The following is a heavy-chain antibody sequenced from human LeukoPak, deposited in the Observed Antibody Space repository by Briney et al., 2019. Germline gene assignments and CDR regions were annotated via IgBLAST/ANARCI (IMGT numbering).Heavy chain of an antibody. CDR2: ISSNGDST. CDR1: GFTFSTYA. V-gene: IGHV3-64D*09. J-gene: IGHJ5*02. CDR3: VKSASNYGANWFDP. D-gene: IGHD4/OR15-4a*01. Sequence: SGGSLRLSCSASGFTFSTYAMHWVRQALGKGLEYVSAISSNGDSTYYADSVKGRFTISRDNSKNTLYLQMSSLRAEDTAVYYCVKSASNYGANWFDPWGQGTLVTVSS.